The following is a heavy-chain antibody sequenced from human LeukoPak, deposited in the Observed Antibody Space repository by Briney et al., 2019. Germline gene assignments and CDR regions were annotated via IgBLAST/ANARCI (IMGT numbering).Heavy chain of an antibody. D-gene: IGHD3-22*01. CDR1: GVSISSDSYY. J-gene: IGHJ4*02. CDR3: ARLPYYYDSSGYYYFSFDY. V-gene: IGHV4-39*01. CDR2: ISYSGST. Sequence: SETLSLTCTVSGVSISSDSYYWGWIRQPPGKGLEWIGSISYSGSTYYNPSLKSRVTMSVDTSKNQFSLKLSSVTAADTAVYYCARLPYYYDSSGYYYFSFDYWGQGTLVTVSS.